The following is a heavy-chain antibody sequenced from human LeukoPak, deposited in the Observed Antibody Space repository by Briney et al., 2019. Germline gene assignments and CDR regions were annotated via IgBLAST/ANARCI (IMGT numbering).Heavy chain of an antibody. V-gene: IGHV4-4*02. CDR1: GGSITNTNY. CDR2: VNLQGST. J-gene: IGHJ4*02. CDR3: AREGGPYRPLDY. Sequence: SETLSLTCGVSGGSITNTNYWTWVRQPPGKGLEWIGGVNLQGSTNYNPSLMGRVAISVDTSENHISLQLTSVTAADTAVYYCAREGGPYRPLDYSGQGTLVTVSS.